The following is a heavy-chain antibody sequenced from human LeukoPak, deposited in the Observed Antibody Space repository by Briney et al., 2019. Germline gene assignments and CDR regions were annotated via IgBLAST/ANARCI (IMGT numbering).Heavy chain of an antibody. Sequence: GGSLRLSCEASGFTFSSYSMNWVRQAPGKGPEWLSYISSTSDPIYYADSVKGRFTISRDNAKNSVYLQMNSLRAEDTAVYYCARSSGYPFLDYWGQGTLVTVSS. D-gene: IGHD3-22*01. V-gene: IGHV3-48*01. CDR3: ARSSGYPFLDY. CDR2: ISSTSDPI. CDR1: GFTFSSYS. J-gene: IGHJ4*02.